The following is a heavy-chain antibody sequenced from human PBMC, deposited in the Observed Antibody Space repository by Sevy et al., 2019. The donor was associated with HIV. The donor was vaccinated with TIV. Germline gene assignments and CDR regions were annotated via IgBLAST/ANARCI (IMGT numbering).Heavy chain of an antibody. CDR2: LSFGCGRI. D-gene: IGHD2-8*01. CDR3: AREGCTRPHDL. Sequence: GGSLRLSCVASGFNFNIYSMSWVRQAPGKGLEWVSTLSFGCGRINYADSVQGRFTMSRDDSKKTVYLEMNSLRAEDTAVYYCAREGCTRPHDLWGQRTLVTVSS. V-gene: IGHV3-23*01. J-gene: IGHJ5*02. CDR1: GFNFNIYS.